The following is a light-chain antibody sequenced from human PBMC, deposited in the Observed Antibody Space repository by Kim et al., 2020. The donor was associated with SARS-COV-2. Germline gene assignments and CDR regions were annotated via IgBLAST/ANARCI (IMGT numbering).Light chain of an antibody. Sequence: RATINCPSSQTVLYSSNNKNYLAWYQHKSGQPPKLLIYWASTRESGVPERFSGSGSGTDFTLTINTLQAEDVAVYYCQQYYIAPYTFGQGTKLEI. CDR3: QQYYIAPYT. CDR2: WAS. J-gene: IGKJ2*01. CDR1: QTVLYSSNNKNY. V-gene: IGKV4-1*01.